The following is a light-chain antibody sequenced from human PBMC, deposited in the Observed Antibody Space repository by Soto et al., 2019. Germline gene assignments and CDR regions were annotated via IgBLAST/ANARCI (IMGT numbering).Light chain of an antibody. J-gene: IGLJ2*01. CDR1: SSDVGGYDY. CDR2: DVS. CDR3: SSFTTRTTLA. Sequence: QSALTQPASVSGSPGQSITISCTGTSSDVGGYDYVSWYQHHPGKAPKVMIYDVSNRPSGISNRFSGSKSGNTASLTISGLQAEDEADYYCSSFTTRTTLAFGGGTKLTVL. V-gene: IGLV2-14*03.